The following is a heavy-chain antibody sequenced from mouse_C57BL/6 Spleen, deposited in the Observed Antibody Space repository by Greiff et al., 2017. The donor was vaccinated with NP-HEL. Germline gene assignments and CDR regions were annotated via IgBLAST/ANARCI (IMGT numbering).Heavy chain of an antibody. CDR2: ISSASSTI. Sequence: EVQGVESGGGLVKPGGSLKLSCAASGFTFSDYGMHWVRQAPEKGLEWVAYISSASSTIKYADTLKGLFTMARDNAKNTLFLQLTSLRSEDTAMYYCARCSTVVDWYFDVWGPGTTFTVSS. CDR1: GFTFSDYG. V-gene: IGHV5-17*01. J-gene: IGHJ1*01. D-gene: IGHD1-1*01. CDR3: ARCSTVVDWYFDV.